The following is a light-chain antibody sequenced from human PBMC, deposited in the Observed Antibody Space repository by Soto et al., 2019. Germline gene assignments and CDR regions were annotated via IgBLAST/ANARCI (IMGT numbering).Light chain of an antibody. CDR1: SSDIGVYDF. CDR2: DVT. CDR3: SSYTTSTTRV. J-gene: IGLJ3*02. Sequence: QAVVTQPASVSGSPGQSITISCTGTSSDIGVYDFVSWYQRHPGRAPKLLIYDVTNRPSGISDRFSGSKSGNTASLTISGLQPEDEADYYCSSYTTSTTRVFGGGTKLTVL. V-gene: IGLV2-14*01.